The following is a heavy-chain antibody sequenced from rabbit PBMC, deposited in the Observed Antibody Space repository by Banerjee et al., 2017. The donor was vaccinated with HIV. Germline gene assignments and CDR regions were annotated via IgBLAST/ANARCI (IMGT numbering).Heavy chain of an antibody. V-gene: IGHV1S45*01. CDR2: IAGSSSGFT. D-gene: IGHD6-1*01. CDR1: GFSFSSSDY. J-gene: IGHJ3*01. CDR3: ARNYVGYDYSIDL. Sequence: QEHLKESGGGLVQPGGSLKLTCTASGFSFSSSDYMCWVRQAPGKGLEWISCIAGSSSGFTYSASWAKGRFTISKTSSTTVTLQMTSLTAADTATYFCARNYVGYDYSIDLWGQGTLVTV.